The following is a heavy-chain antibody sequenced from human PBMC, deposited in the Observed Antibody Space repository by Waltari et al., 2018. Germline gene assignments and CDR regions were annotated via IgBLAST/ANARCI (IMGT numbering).Heavy chain of an antibody. CDR1: RAAITETA. V-gene: IGHV1-2*02. CDR3: AREYCGGECRLFDY. CDR2: INPNGGAT. D-gene: IGHD2-21*01. Sequence: LLVQSGTEVMKPGASVKVACKISRAAITETAKHWVRQAPGQGLEWMGWINPNGGATNYAQTCRGTITVTWDTSIITSYMEISGLRSADTATYFCAREYCGGECRLFDYWGQGTRVIVSS. J-gene: IGHJ4*02.